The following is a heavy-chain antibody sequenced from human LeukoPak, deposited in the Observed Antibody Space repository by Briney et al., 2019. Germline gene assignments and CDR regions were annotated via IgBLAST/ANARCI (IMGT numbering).Heavy chain of an antibody. V-gene: IGHV3-33*01. Sequence: GGSLRLSCAASGFTFSSYGMHWVRQAPGKGLEWVAVIWYDGSNKYYADSVKGRFTISRDNSKNTLYLQMNSLRAEDTAVYYCARSQLVSNFDYWGQGTLVTVSP. CDR2: IWYDGSNK. CDR3: ARSQLVSNFDY. J-gene: IGHJ4*02. CDR1: GFTFSSYG. D-gene: IGHD6-6*01.